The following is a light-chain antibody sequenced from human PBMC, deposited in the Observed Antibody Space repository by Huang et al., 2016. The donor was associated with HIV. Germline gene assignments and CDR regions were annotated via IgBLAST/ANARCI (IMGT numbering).Light chain of an antibody. J-gene: IGKJ1*01. CDR1: QGINNH. Sequence: DIKMTQYPSSLSASVGDRLTITCRASQGINNHLAWYQQKAGQAPKLLIYAASSLQYGVPSLFSGSGSGTDFTLNITSLQPDDVAIYYCQNYDSVPRTFGQGTKVDIK. V-gene: IGKV1-27*01. CDR3: QNYDSVPRT. CDR2: AAS.